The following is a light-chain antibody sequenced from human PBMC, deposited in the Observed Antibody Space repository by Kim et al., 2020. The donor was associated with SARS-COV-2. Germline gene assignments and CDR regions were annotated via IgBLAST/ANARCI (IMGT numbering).Light chain of an antibody. CDR2: AVS. CDR1: SSDVGGYNY. J-gene: IGLJ3*02. V-gene: IGLV2-11*01. Sequence: GRSVTISCTGTSSDVGGYNYASWYQQHPGKAPKLMIYAVSKRPSGVPDRFSGSKSGNTASLTISGLQAEDEADYYCCSYAGSYSWVFGGGTKLTVL. CDR3: CSYAGSYSWV.